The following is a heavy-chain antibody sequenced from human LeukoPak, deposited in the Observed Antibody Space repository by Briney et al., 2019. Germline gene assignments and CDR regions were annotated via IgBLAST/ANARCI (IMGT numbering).Heavy chain of an antibody. J-gene: IGHJ4*02. CDR3: ASSLLTYYYGSGSLDY. Sequence: ASVNVSCKASGYTFTGYYIHWVRQAPGQGLEGMGWINPNSGGTNYAQKFQGWVTMTRDTSNSTAYMELSRLRSDDTAVYYCASSLLTYYYGSGSLDYWGQGTLVTVSS. D-gene: IGHD3-10*01. CDR2: INPNSGGT. V-gene: IGHV1-2*04. CDR1: GYTFTGYY.